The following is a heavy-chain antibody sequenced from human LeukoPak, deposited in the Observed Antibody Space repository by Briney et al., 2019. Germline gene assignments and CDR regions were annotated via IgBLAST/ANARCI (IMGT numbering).Heavy chain of an antibody. Sequence: SETLSLTCTVSGGSISSGSYFWTWIRQPPGKGLEWIGHIYTSGSTNYNPSLKSRVTISVDTSKNQFSLKLSSVTAADTAVSYCARGPSWIQPPGRCFDPWGQGTLVTASS. CDR3: ARGPSWIQPPGRCFDP. V-gene: IGHV4-61*09. CDR1: GGSISSGSYF. J-gene: IGHJ5*02. D-gene: IGHD5-18*01. CDR2: IYTSGST.